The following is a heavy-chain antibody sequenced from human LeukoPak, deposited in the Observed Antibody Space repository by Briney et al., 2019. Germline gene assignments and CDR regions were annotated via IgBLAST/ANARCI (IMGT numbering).Heavy chain of an antibody. V-gene: IGHV1-46*01. CDR2: SYPSDGNA. D-gene: IGHD4-11*01. CDR3: ARDSHNYACDY. Sequence: ASVKVSCKTSGYSFTNYYIQWVRLAPGQGPEYMGISYPSDGNAIYAQKFRGRVTMTRDTSTSTVYMELSSLTSEDTTVYYCARDSHNYACDYWGQGTLVTVSS. J-gene: IGHJ4*02. CDR1: GYSFTNYY.